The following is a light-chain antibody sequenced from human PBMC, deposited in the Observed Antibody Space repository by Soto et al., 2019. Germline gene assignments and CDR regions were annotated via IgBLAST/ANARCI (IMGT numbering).Light chain of an antibody. CDR2: FNSDGSH. CDR1: SGHSSYA. Sequence: QAVVTQSPSASASLGASVKLTCTLSSGHSSYAIAWHQQQPEKGPRYLMKFNSDGSHTKRDGIPDRFSGSSSGAERYLTISSLQSEDEADYYCQTWDSGIVIFGGGTKLTVL. J-gene: IGLJ2*01. CDR3: QTWDSGIVI. V-gene: IGLV4-69*01.